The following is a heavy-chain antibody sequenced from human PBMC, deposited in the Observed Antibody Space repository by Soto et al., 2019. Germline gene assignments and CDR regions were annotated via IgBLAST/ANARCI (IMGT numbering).Heavy chain of an antibody. Sequence: QVQLQESGPGLVKPSQTLSLTCTVSGGSISSGDYYWSWIRQPPGKGLEWIGYIYYSGGTYYNPSLKSRVTISVDTSKNQFSQKLSSVTAADTAVYYCAREDRDCSGGSCYSDYYGMDVWGQGTTVTVSS. CDR1: GGSISSGDYY. D-gene: IGHD2-15*01. CDR2: IYYSGGT. V-gene: IGHV4-30-4*01. CDR3: AREDRDCSGGSCYSDYYGMDV. J-gene: IGHJ6*02.